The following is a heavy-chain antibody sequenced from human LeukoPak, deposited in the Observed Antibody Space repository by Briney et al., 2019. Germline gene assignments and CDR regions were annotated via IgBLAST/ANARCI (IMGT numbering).Heavy chain of an antibody. CDR3: ATYFAGAETFDI. CDR2: IFPGDSDT. V-gene: IGHV5-51*01. D-gene: IGHD3-16*01. CDR1: GNSITTYW. J-gene: IGHJ3*02. Sequence: GESLKISCKASGNSITTYWIGWVRQKPGKGLEWMGLIFPGDSDTKYSPSFQGHVTISADKSISTAYLQWSSLKASDTAIYYCATYFAGAETFDIWGQGTMVTVSS.